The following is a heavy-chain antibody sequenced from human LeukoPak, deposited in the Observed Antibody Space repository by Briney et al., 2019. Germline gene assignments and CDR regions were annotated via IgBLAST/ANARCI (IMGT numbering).Heavy chain of an antibody. Sequence: GGSLRLSCAASGFTVSSNYMSWVRQAPGKGLEWVSVIYSGGSTYYADSVKGRFTISRDNSKNTLYLQMNSLRAEDTAVYYCARDLEWELHNWFDPWGQGTLVTVSS. D-gene: IGHD1-26*01. CDR2: IYSGGST. V-gene: IGHV3-66*01. CDR1: GFTVSSNY. CDR3: ARDLEWELHNWFDP. J-gene: IGHJ5*02.